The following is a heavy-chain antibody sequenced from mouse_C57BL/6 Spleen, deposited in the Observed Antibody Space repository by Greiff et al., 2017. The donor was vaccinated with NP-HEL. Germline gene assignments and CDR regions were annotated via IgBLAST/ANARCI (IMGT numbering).Heavy chain of an antibody. J-gene: IGHJ4*01. V-gene: IGHV5-17*01. D-gene: IGHD2-12*01. Sequence: EVHLVESGGGLVKPGGSLKLSCAASGFTFSDYGMHWVRQAPEKGLEWVAYISSGSSTIYYADTVKGRFTISRDNAKNTLFLQMTSLRSEDTAMYYCAGYYKDAMDYWGQGTSVTVSS. CDR2: ISSGSSTI. CDR3: AGYYKDAMDY. CDR1: GFTFSDYG.